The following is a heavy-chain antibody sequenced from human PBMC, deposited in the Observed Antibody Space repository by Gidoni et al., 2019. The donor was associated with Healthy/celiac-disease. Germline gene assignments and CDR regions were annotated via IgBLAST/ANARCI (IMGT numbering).Heavy chain of an antibody. CDR1: GFSFRSYA. V-gene: IGHV3-23*01. CDR3: AKDSSSSKGFDY. J-gene: IGHJ4*02. Sequence: EVQLLESGGGLVQPGGSLRLSCAASGFSFRSYAMRWVRQAPVKGLVWVSAISGRGGSTYYADSVKGRCTISRDNSKNTLYLQMNSLRAEDTAVYYCAKDSSSSKGFDYWGRGTLVTVSS. D-gene: IGHD6-6*01. CDR2: ISGRGGST.